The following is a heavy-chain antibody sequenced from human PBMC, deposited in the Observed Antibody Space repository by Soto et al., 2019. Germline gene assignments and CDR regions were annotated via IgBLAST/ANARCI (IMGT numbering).Heavy chain of an antibody. CDR3: AREYGDYVGAFDI. Sequence: QVQLVQSGAEVKKPGSSVKVSCKASGGTFGSYTISWVRQAPGQGLEWMGRIIPILGIANYAQKFQGRVTITADKSTSTAYMELSSLRSEDTAVYYCAREYGDYVGAFDIWGQGTMVTVSS. CDR1: GGTFGSYT. J-gene: IGHJ3*02. D-gene: IGHD4-17*01. V-gene: IGHV1-69*08. CDR2: IIPILGIA.